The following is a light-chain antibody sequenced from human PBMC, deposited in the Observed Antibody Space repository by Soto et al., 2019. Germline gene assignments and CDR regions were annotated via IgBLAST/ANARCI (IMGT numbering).Light chain of an antibody. CDR1: QSVTTH. V-gene: IGKV3-11*01. J-gene: IGKJ4*01. Sequence: EIVLTQSPATLSLSPGERATLSCRTSQSVTTHLVWYQQKPGRAPRLLIYDVFTTAPGFPARFSGSGSGTDFTLTISSLEPEDFAVYYCQQRSDWPPTFGGGTKLEIK. CDR2: DVF. CDR3: QQRSDWPPT.